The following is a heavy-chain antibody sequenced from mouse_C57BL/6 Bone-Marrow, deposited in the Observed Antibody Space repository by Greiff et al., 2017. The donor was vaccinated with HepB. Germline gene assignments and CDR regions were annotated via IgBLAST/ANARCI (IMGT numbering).Heavy chain of an antibody. J-gene: IGHJ4*01. V-gene: IGHV5-17*01. CDR1: GFTFSDYG. CDR2: ISSGSSTI. Sequence: DVKLVESGGGLVKPGGSLKLSCAASGFTFSDYGMHWVRQAPEKGLEWVAYISSGSSTIYYADTVKGRFTISRDNAKNTLFLQMTSLRSEDTAMYYCARPLLHYYAMDYWGQGTSVTVSS. D-gene: IGHD2-12*01. CDR3: ARPLLHYYAMDY.